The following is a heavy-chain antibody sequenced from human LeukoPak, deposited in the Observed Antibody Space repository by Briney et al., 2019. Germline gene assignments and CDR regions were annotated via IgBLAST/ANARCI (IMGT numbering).Heavy chain of an antibody. CDR1: GGSISSGGYY. CDR2: IYYSGST. V-gene: IGHV4-31*03. CDR3: ARCGKDGDYVQN. J-gene: IGHJ4*02. D-gene: IGHD4-17*01. Sequence: SETLSLTCTVSGGSISSGGYYWSWIRQHPGKGLEWIGYIYYSGSTYYKPSLKSRVTISVDTSKNQFSLKLSSVTAADTAVYYCARCGKDGDYVQNWGQGTLVTVSS.